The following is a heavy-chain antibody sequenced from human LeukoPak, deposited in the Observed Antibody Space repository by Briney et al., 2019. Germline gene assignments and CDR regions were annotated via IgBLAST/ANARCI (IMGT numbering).Heavy chain of an antibody. CDR3: VTYYFDSSGPKKNY. CDR1: GDSISSSSYY. J-gene: IGHJ4*02. Sequence: SETLSLTCTVSGDSISSSSYYWGWIRQPPGKGLEWVGRIFYSGITYYTPSLKSRVTMSVDTSKNQFSLKLSSVTAADTAVYYCVTYYFDSSGPKKNYWGQGTLVTVSS. D-gene: IGHD3-22*01. CDR2: IFYSGIT. V-gene: IGHV4-39*01.